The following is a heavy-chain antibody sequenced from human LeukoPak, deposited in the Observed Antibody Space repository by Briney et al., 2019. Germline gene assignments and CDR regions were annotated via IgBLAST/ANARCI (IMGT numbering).Heavy chain of an antibody. CDR1: GYTLIELS. CDR2: FDPEDGET. V-gene: IGHV1-24*01. J-gene: IGHJ4*02. CDR3: ATGRGYGSGSYFYH. D-gene: IGHD3-10*01. Sequence: ASVKVSCKVSGYTLIELSMHWVRQAPGKGLEWMGGFDPEDGETIYAQKFQGRVTMTEDTSTDTAYMELSSLRSEDTAVYYCATGRGYGSGSYFYHWGQGTLVTVSS.